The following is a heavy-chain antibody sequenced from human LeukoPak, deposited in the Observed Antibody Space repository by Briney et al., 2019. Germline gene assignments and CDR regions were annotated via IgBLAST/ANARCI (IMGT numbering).Heavy chain of an antibody. D-gene: IGHD3-10*01. CDR2: ISGRGGST. J-gene: IGHJ4*02. Sequence: GGSLRLSCAASGFTFSSYAMSWVRQAPGKGLEWVSAISGRGGSTYYADYVKGRFTISRDNSKNTLYLQMNSLRAEDTAVYYCAKDISTMVRGAGFDYWGQGTLVTVSS. CDR3: AKDISTMVRGAGFDY. V-gene: IGHV3-23*01. CDR1: GFTFSSYA.